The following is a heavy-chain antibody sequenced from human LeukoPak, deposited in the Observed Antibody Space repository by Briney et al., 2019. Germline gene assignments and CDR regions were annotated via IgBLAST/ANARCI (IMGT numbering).Heavy chain of an antibody. V-gene: IGHV4-4*07. Sequence: SETLSPSCTVSGGSISSYYWSWIRQPAGKGLEWIGRIYTSGSTNYNPSLKSRVTMSVDTSKNQFSLKLSSVTAADTAVYYCAREEYGSGSYQLFDPWGQGTLVTVSS. D-gene: IGHD3-10*01. CDR1: GGSISSYY. CDR3: AREEYGSGSYQLFDP. CDR2: IYTSGST. J-gene: IGHJ5*02.